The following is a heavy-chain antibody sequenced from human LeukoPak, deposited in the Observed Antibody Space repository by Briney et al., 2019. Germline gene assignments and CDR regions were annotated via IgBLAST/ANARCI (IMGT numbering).Heavy chain of an antibody. Sequence: GGSLRLSRAPSRVIFSEFYMSCSPEAPGKGLGRVSYISGISQNTQYADSVKGRFPVSRDNAKRTLYLQMNSLRAEDTAGYFCARDPSNGGFTDWDQEPLLTVSS. D-gene: IGHD3-10*01. CDR3: ARDPSNGGFTD. CDR2: ISGISQNT. V-gene: IGHV3-11*06. J-gene: IGHJ4*02. CDR1: RVIFSEFY.